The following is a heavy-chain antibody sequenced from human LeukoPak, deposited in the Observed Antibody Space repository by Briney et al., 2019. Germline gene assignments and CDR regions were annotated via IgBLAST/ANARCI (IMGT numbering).Heavy chain of an antibody. CDR1: GFTFSSYS. D-gene: IGHD5-24*01. CDR2: ISSSGSTI. CDR3: ARDGEMATPSDY. Sequence: GGSLRLSCAASGFTFSSYSMNWVRQAPGKGLEWVSYISSSGSTIYYADSVKGRFTISRDNAKNSLYLQMNSLRAEDTAVYYCARDGEMATPSDYWGQGTLVTVSS. V-gene: IGHV3-48*04. J-gene: IGHJ4*02.